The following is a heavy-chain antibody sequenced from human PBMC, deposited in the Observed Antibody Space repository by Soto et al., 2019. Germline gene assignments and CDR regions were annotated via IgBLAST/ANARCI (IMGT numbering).Heavy chain of an antibody. CDR3: ARMATFGSLNWFDP. V-gene: IGHV1-8*02. CDR1: GYTFTSYG. D-gene: IGHD3-16*01. CDR2: MNPGSGDT. J-gene: IGHJ5*02. Sequence: ASVKVSCKASGYTFTSYGISWVRQATGQGLEWMGWMNPGSGDTGYAQKFQGRVTMTRDISIATAYTELSSLRSDDTAIYYCARMATFGSLNWFDPWGQGTLVTVSS.